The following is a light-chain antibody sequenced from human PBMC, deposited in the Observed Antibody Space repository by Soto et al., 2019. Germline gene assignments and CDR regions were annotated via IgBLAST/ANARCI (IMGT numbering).Light chain of an antibody. V-gene: IGKV1-39*01. CDR3: QQSSSTPPT. CDR1: QSISSY. J-gene: IGKJ2*01. Sequence: DIQMTQSPSSLYGSVGDRVTITCRASQSISSYLNWYQQKPGKAPKLLIYAASSLQSGVPSRFSGSGSGTDFTLTISSLQPEDFATYYCQQSSSTPPTFGQGTKLEIK. CDR2: AAS.